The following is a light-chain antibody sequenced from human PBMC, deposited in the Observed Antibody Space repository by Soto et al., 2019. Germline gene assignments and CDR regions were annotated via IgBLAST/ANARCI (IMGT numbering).Light chain of an antibody. CDR1: KDIKNY. J-gene: IGKJ1*01. CDR3: QHYDDLPWT. CDR2: AAS. V-gene: IGKV1-33*01. Sequence: DIQMTQSPSSLSASVGDRVTITCQASKDIKNYLNWYQQKPGKAPKLLIYAASILETGVPSRFSGSGSGTYVTFTISSLQPEDIATYYCQHYDDLPWTFGQGTKVAIK.